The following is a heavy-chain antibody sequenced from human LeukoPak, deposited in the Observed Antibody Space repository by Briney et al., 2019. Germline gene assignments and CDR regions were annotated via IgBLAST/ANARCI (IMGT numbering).Heavy chain of an antibody. D-gene: IGHD3-9*01. CDR2: IRYDGTVK. CDR3: AKDLTNWYFDL. Sequence: GGSLRLSCTASGLTFRTSWMSWVRQSPGKGLEFLANIRYDGTVKNYMDSVKGRFTISRDNPKNSLYLQMDSLRADDTAVYYCAKDLTNWYFDLWGRGTLVTVSS. J-gene: IGHJ2*01. CDR1: GLTFRTSW. V-gene: IGHV3-7*01.